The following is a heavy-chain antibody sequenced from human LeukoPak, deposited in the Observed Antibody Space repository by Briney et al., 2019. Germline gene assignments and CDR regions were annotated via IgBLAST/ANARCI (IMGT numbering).Heavy chain of an antibody. V-gene: IGHV1-8*01. CDR1: GYTFTGYD. J-gene: IGHJ4*02. CDR2: MNPNSGNT. Sequence: ASVKVSCKASGYTFTGYDINWVRQATGQGLEWMGWMNPNSGNTGYAQKFQGRVTMTRNTSISTAYMELSSLRSEDTAVYYCARGRYDFWSGYSGSDYWGQGTLVTVSS. D-gene: IGHD3-3*01. CDR3: ARGRYDFWSGYSGSDY.